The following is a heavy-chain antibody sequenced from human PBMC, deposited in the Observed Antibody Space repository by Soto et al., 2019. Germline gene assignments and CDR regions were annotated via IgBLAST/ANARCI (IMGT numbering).Heavy chain of an antibody. D-gene: IGHD4-17*01. Sequence: PSETLSLTCAVYGGSFSGYYWTWIRQPPGKGLEWIGEINHSGGANYNPSLKSRLTLSVDTSKNQFSLKVNSVTAADTAMYYCARGAFDDYGGDYFDYWGQGTLVT. CDR3: ARGAFDDYGGDYFDY. V-gene: IGHV4-34*01. CDR2: INHSGGA. J-gene: IGHJ4*02. CDR1: GGSFSGYY.